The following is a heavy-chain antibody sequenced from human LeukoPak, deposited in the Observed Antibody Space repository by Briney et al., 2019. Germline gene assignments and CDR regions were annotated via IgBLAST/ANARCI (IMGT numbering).Heavy chain of an antibody. Sequence: GGSLRLSCAASGFTFSSYAMSWVRQAPGKGLEWVSVIYSGGSTDYADSVKGRFTISRDNSKNTLYLQMNSLRAEDTAVYYCAKDHGGDILTGYYLVAFDIWGQGTMVTVSS. CDR2: IYSGGST. D-gene: IGHD3-9*01. V-gene: IGHV3-23*03. J-gene: IGHJ3*02. CDR1: GFTFSSYA. CDR3: AKDHGGDILTGYYLVAFDI.